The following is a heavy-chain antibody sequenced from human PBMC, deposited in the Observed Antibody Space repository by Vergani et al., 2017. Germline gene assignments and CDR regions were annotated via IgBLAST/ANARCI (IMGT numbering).Heavy chain of an antibody. J-gene: IGHJ4*02. D-gene: IGHD6-19*01. V-gene: IGHV1-69*04. CDR3: ASLIAVAGGDY. CDR1: GGTFSSYA. CDR2: IIPILGIA. Sequence: QVQLVQSGAEVKKPGSSVKVSCKASGGTFSSYAISWVRQAPGQGLEWMGRIIPILGIANYAQKFQGRVTITADKSTSTAYMGLSSLRSEETAVYYCASLIAVAGGDYWGQGTLVTVSS.